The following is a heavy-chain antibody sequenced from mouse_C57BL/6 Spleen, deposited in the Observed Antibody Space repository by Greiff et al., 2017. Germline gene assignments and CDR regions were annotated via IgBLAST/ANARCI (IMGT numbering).Heavy chain of an antibody. D-gene: IGHD1-1*01. CDR1: GYTFTSYW. V-gene: IGHV1-52*01. J-gene: IGHJ2*01. CDR2: IDPSDSET. CDR3: ARERYYYGKDFDY. Sequence: QVQLQQPGAELVRPGSSVKLSCKASGYTFTSYWMHWVKQRPIQGLEWIGNIDPSDSETHYNQKFKDKATLTVDKSSSTAYMQLSSLTSEDSAVDYCARERYYYGKDFDYWGQGTTLTVSS.